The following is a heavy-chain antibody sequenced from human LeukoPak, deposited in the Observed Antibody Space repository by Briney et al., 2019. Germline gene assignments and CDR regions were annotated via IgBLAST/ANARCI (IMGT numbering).Heavy chain of an antibody. CDR1: GGSISSYY. CDR3: AREGSRRYGSGSFFDY. J-gene: IGHJ4*02. V-gene: IGHV4-4*07. CDR2: IYTSGST. Sequence: SETLSLTCTVSGGSISSYYWSWIRQPAGKGLEWIGRIYTSGSTNYNPSLKSRVTMSVDTSKNQFSLKLSSVTAADTAVYYCAREGSRRYGSGSFFDYWGQGTLVTVSS. D-gene: IGHD3-10*01.